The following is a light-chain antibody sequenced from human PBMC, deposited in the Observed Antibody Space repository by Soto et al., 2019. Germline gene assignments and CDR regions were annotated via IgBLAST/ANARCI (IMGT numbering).Light chain of an antibody. J-gene: IGKJ1*01. V-gene: IGKV1-5*03. Sequence: DIQMTQSPSTLSGSVGDRVTITCRASQTVSSWLAWYQQKPGKAPKLLIYKASTLKSGVPSRFSGSRSGTEFTLTIPSLHPDDFATYSCQHYNSYSEALGKGTKV. CDR2: KAS. CDR3: QHYNSYSEA. CDR1: QTVSSW.